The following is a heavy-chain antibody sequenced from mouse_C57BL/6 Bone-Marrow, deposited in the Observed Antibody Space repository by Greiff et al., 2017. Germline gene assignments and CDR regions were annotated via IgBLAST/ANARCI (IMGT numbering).Heavy chain of an antibody. CDR1: GYTFTSYW. D-gene: IGHD2-3*01. CDR2: IDPSDSYT. CDR3: AREGYDGYYFYFDY. V-gene: IGHV1-69*01. J-gene: IGHJ2*01. Sequence: QVQLQQPGAELVMPGASVKLSCKASGYTFTSYWMHWVKQRPGQGLEWIGEIDPSDSYTNYNQKFKGKSTLTVDKSSSTAYMQLSSLTSEDSAVXYCAREGYDGYYFYFDYWGQGTTLTVSS.